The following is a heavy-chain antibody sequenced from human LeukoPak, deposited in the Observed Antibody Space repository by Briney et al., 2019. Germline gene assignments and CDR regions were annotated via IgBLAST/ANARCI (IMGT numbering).Heavy chain of an antibody. CDR3: AKAKKYCSGGSCYYFDY. Sequence: GRSLRLSCAPAGFSFSSYAMSWVSQAQGKGLEWVSAISGSGCSTYYADSVKGRFTISRDNSTNRLYLQMNSLRAEDTAVYYCAKAKKYCSGGSCYYFDYWGQGTLVTVSS. CDR2: ISGSGCST. J-gene: IGHJ4*02. CDR1: GFSFSSYA. V-gene: IGHV3-23*01. D-gene: IGHD2-15*01.